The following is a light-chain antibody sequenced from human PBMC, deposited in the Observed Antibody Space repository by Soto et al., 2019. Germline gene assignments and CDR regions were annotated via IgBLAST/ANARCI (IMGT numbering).Light chain of an antibody. J-gene: IGKJ1*01. V-gene: IGKV3-20*01. CDR2: DAS. CDR1: QSVTNNY. Sequence: EIVLTQSPGTLSLSPGERATLSCRASQSVTNNYVAWYQQKPGQPPRLLIHDASNRATGIPDRFSGSGSGTYFTLTISRLEPEDFEVYYCQQCAHSPLTFGQGTKVDIK. CDR3: QQCAHSPLT.